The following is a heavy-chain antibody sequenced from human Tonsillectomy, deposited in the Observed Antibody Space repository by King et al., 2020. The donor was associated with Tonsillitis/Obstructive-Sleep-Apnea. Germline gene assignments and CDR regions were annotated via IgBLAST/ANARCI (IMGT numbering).Heavy chain of an antibody. V-gene: IGHV6-1*01. CDR2: TYYRSKCYN. D-gene: IGHD3-22*01. CDR3: ARGAYHDSSGYYPIDY. Sequence: VQLQQSGPGLVKPSQTLSLTCAISGDSVSSNSAAWNWIRQSPSRGLEWLGRTYYRSKCYNDYAVSVKSRITINPDTSKNQFSLQLNSVTPDDRAVYYCARGAYHDSSGYYPIDYWGQGTLVTVSS. J-gene: IGHJ4*02. CDR1: GDSVSSNSAA.